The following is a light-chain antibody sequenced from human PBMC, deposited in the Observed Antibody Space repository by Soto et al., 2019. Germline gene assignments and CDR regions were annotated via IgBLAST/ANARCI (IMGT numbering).Light chain of an antibody. CDR1: SSNIGAGYD. J-gene: IGLJ2*01. CDR3: QSSDSSLTVV. V-gene: IGLV1-40*01. CDR2: GNI. Sequence: QSVLTQPPSVSGAPGQRVTISCTGSSSNIGAGYDVPWYQQVPGTAPKLLIYGNINRPSGVPDRFSGSKSGTSASLAITGLQADDEADYYCQSSDSSLTVVFGGGTKVTVL.